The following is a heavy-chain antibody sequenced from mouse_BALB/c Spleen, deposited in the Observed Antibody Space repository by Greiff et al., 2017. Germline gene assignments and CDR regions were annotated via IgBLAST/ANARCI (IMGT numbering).Heavy chain of an antibody. D-gene: IGHD4-1*01. J-gene: IGHJ3*01. CDR3: ASANWDAWFAY. V-gene: IGHV14-3*02. CDR1: GFNIKDSY. CDR2: IDPANGNT. Sequence: EVQLQQSGAELVKPGASVKLSCTASGFNIKDSYMHWVKQRPEQGLEWIGRIDPANGNTKYDPKFQGKATITADTSSNTAYLQLSSLTSEDTAVYYCASANWDAWFAYWGQGTLVTVSA.